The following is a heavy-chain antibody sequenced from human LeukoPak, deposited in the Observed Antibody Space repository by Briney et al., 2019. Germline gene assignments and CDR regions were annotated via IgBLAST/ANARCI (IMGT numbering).Heavy chain of an antibody. Sequence: PGGSLRLSCAASGFTFSSYGMHWVRQAPGKGLEWVAVIWYDGSNKYYADSVKGRFTISRDNSKNTLYLQMNSLRAEDTAVHYCAKLSPYDFWSGSYYHAFDIWGQGTMVTVSS. D-gene: IGHD3-3*01. CDR1: GFTFSSYG. CDR2: IWYDGSNK. V-gene: IGHV3-33*06. J-gene: IGHJ3*02. CDR3: AKLSPYDFWSGSYYHAFDI.